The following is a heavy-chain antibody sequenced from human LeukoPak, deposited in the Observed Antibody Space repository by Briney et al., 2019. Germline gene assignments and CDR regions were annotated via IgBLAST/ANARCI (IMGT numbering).Heavy chain of an antibody. Sequence: PGGSLRLSCAASGFTFSIYWMHWVRQAPGKGLVWVSRINSDGSSTSYADSVKGRFTISRDNAKNTLYLQMNSLRAEDTAVYYCARDRLDDNWFDPWGQGTLVTVSS. CDR1: GFTFSIYW. D-gene: IGHD2-21*01. V-gene: IGHV3-74*01. CDR2: INSDGSST. J-gene: IGHJ5*02. CDR3: ARDRLDDNWFDP.